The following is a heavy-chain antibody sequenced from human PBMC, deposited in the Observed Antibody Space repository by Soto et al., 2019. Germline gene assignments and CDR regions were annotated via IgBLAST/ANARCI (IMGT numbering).Heavy chain of an antibody. CDR2: ISSSSSYI. J-gene: IGHJ3*02. V-gene: IGHV3-21*01. CDR3: ARDTDTPTVTTYAFDI. D-gene: IGHD4-17*01. Sequence: GGSVRLSCAASGFTFSSYSINWVRQAPGKGLEWVSSISSSSSYIYYADSVKGRFTISRDNAKNSLYLQMNSLRAEDTAVYYCARDTDTPTVTTYAFDIWGQGTMVTVS. CDR1: GFTFSSYS.